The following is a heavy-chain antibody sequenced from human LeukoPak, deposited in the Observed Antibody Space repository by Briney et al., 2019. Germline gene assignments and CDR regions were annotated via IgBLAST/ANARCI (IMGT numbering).Heavy chain of an antibody. V-gene: IGHV4-4*02. CDR1: GGSISTRNW. Sequence: PSGTLSLTCAVSGGSISTRNWWTWVRQSPDKGLEWIGEIYHNGSTNYNPSPKSRVTISVENSKNHFSLRLTSLTAADTAVYYCAGSSSWFPSYYYYYYMDVWGKGTTVTVSS. D-gene: IGHD6-13*01. J-gene: IGHJ6*03. CDR2: IYHNGST. CDR3: AGSSSWFPSYYYYYYMDV.